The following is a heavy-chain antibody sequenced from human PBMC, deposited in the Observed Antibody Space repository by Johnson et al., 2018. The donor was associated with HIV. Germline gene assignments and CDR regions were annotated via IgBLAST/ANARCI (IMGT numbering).Heavy chain of an antibody. J-gene: IGHJ3*02. Sequence: VRLVESGGGLVQPGGSLRLSCAASGFNFSGYWMSWVRQAPGKGLEWVANIKQDGSEKYYVDSVKGRFTISRDNAKNTLYLQMNSLGAGDTAIYYCARRSMTSDGFDIWGQGTMVIVSS. D-gene: IGHD2-8*01. V-gene: IGHV3-7*02. CDR3: ARRSMTSDGFDI. CDR2: IKQDGSEK. CDR1: GFNFSGYW.